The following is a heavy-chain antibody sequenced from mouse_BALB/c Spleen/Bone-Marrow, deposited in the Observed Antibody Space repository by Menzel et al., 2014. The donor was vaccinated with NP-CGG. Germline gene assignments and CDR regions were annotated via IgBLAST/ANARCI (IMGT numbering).Heavy chain of an antibody. CDR2: IYPGNSDT. CDR1: GYTFTSYW. CDR3: TTLARNYFDY. V-gene: IGHV1-5*01. J-gene: IGHJ2*01. D-gene: IGHD3-1*01. Sequence: EVKLQESGTVLAWPGASVKMSCKASGYTFTSYWMHWVKQRPGQGLEWIGTIYPGNSDTTYNQKFKGKAKLTAVTSTSTAYRELSSLTNEDSAVDSCTTLARNYFDYWGQGTTLTVSS.